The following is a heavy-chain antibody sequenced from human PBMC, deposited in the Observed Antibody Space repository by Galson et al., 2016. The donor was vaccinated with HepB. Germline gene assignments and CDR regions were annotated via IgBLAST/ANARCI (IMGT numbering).Heavy chain of an antibody. V-gene: IGHV1-46*01. CDR3: ARGGEGHDFIDY. D-gene: IGHD3-16*01. J-gene: IGHJ4*02. Sequence: SVKVSCKASGYTFTSYYMHWVRQAPGQGLDWMGMINPSSGSANYAQKFQGRVTVTRDTSTSTVYLELSRKRSGDTAVYYCARGGEGHDFIDYWGQGTLVTVSS. CDR2: INPSSGSA. CDR1: GYTFTSYY.